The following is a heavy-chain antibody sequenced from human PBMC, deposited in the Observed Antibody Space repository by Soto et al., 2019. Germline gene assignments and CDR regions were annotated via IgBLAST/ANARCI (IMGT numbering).Heavy chain of an antibody. CDR2: IYHSGST. Sequence: KASETLSLTCAVSGYSISSGYYWGWIRQPPGKGLEWIGSIYHSGSTYYNPSLKSRVTISVDTSKNQFSLKLSSVTAADTVVYYCARAAADEYSYGLNHFDYWGQGTLVTVSS. CDR3: ARAAADEYSYGLNHFDY. D-gene: IGHD5-18*01. V-gene: IGHV4-38-2*01. J-gene: IGHJ4*02. CDR1: GYSISSGYY.